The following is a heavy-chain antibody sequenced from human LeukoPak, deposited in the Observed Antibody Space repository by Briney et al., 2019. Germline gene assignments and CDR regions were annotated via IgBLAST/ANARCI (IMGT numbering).Heavy chain of an antibody. Sequence: SETLSLTCAVSGGSISSGSYYWGWIRQPPGKGLEWIGSIYYSGSTYYNPSLKSRVTISVDTSKNQFSLKLTSVTAADTAVYYCARSYFGSGSYFRYWGQGTLVTISS. CDR1: GGSISSGSYY. D-gene: IGHD3-10*01. CDR3: ARSYFGSGSYFRY. CDR2: IYYSGST. V-gene: IGHV4-39*07. J-gene: IGHJ4*02.